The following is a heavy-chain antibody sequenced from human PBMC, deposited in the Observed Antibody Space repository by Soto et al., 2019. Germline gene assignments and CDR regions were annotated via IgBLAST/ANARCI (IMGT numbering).Heavy chain of an antibody. J-gene: IGHJ5*02. CDR3: ARGLSRSGRAGNWFDP. D-gene: IGHD6-13*01. CDR2: IIPIFGTA. Sequence: QVQLVQSGAEVKKPGSSVKVSCKASGGTFSSYAISWVRQAPGQGLEWMGGIIPIFGTANYAQKFQGRVTITADDSTSTAYMELSSLRSEDTAVYYCARGLSRSGRAGNWFDPWGQGTLVTVSS. CDR1: GGTFSSYA. V-gene: IGHV1-69*01.